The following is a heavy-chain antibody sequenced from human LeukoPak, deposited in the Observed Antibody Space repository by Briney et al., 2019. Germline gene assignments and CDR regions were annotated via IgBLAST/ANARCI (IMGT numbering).Heavy chain of an antibody. CDR1: GFTFSSYW. Sequence: GGSLRLSCAASGFTFSSYWMSWVRQAPGKGLEWVANIKQDGSEKYYVDSVKGQFTISRDNVKKSLYLQMNSLRAEDTAVYYCARTRSIGSYYNYWGQGTLVTVSS. J-gene: IGHJ4*02. V-gene: IGHV3-7*03. CDR3: ARTRSIGSYYNY. CDR2: IKQDGSEK. D-gene: IGHD1-26*01.